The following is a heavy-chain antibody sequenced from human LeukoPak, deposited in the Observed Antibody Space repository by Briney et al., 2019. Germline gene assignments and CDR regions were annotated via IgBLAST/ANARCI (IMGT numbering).Heavy chain of an antibody. CDR2: IKQDGSEK. V-gene: IGHV3-7*01. CDR3: ARDRWELLSNSYHYCGLDV. Sequence: GGSLRLSCAASGFTFDDYAIHWVRQAPGKGLEWVANIKQDGSEKCYVDSVKGRFTISRDNAKNSLYLQMNSLRAEDTAVYYCARDRWELLSNSYHYCGLDVWGQGTTVTVSS. J-gene: IGHJ6*02. CDR1: GFTFDDYA. D-gene: IGHD2-15*01.